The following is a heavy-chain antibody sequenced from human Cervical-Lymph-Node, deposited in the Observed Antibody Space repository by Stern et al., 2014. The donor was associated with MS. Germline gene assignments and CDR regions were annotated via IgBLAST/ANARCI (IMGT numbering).Heavy chain of an antibody. D-gene: IGHD3-22*01. J-gene: IGHJ4*02. Sequence: QVQLVESGGGVVQPGRSLRLSCVASGFTFSSYGIHWVRQAPGKGLEWLAVFFHDGSHQYYAGSVKGRFTISRDNSKNTLYLQMNSLRPEDTAVYYCARDPGTYSYDSSGYPNYWGQGTLVTVSS. CDR2: FFHDGSHQ. CDR1: GFTFSSYG. V-gene: IGHV3-30*03. CDR3: ARDPGTYSYDSSGYPNY.